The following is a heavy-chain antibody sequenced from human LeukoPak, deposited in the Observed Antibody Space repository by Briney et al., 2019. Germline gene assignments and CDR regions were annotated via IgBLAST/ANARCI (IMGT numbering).Heavy chain of an antibody. CDR3: AKLGKTENHYGSGRFSYYYYMDV. J-gene: IGHJ6*03. V-gene: IGHV3-30*02. CDR2: IRNDGSNT. CDR1: GFSFSSYG. Sequence: PGGSLRLSCAASGFSFSSYGMHWLRQAPGKGLEWVAFIRNDGSNTYYADSVKGRFTISRDNSKNTLYPQMSSLRAEDTAVYYCAKLGKTENHYGSGRFSYYYYMDVWGKGTTVTISS. D-gene: IGHD3-10*01.